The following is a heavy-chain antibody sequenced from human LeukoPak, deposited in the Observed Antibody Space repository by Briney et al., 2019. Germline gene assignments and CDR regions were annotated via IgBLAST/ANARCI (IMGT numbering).Heavy chain of an antibody. CDR2: MNPKSGKI. CDR1: GYTFTDHD. V-gene: IGHV1-8*01. J-gene: IGHJ5*02. Sequence: ASVKVSCKASGYTFTDHDINWVRQATGQGLEWMGWMNPKSGKIGIPQKFQGRVTMTSNTSTNTAYMELSSLRSDDTAVYYCARDESSYDSWFDPWGQGTLVTVSS. CDR3: ARDESSYDSWFDP. D-gene: IGHD5-12*01.